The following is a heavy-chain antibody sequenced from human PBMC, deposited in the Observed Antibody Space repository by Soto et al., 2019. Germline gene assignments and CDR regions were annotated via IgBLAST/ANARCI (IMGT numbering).Heavy chain of an antibody. CDR3: VRGDNWNDEASDY. J-gene: IGHJ4*02. V-gene: IGHV3-33*01. D-gene: IGHD1-1*01. Sequence: GGSLRLSCAASGFMFSNHGMHWVRQAPGKGLEWVAVIWSDGNNRNYADSVKGRFTISRDNSKNTSYLQMNSLRAEDTAVYYCVRGDNWNDEASDYWGQGTLVTVSS. CDR2: IWSDGNNR. CDR1: GFMFSNHG.